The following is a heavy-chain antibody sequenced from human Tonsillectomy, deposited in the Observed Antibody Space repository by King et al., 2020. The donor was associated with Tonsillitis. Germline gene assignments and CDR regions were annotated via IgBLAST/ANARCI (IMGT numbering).Heavy chain of an antibody. CDR2: ISYDGSNK. CDR1: GFTFSSYA. J-gene: IGHJ4*02. Sequence: VQLVESGGGVVQPGRSLRLSCAASGFTFSSYAMHWVRQAPGKGLEWVALISYDGSNKYYADSVKGRLTISRDNSKNTLDMQMNSLRAEETAVYYCARDLGEDILTGSYWGQGTLVTVSS. D-gene: IGHD3-9*01. CDR3: ARDLGEDILTGSY. V-gene: IGHV3-30-3*01.